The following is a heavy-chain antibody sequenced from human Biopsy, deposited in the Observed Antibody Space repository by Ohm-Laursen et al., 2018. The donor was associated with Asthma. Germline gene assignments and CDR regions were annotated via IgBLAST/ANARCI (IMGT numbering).Heavy chain of an antibody. Sequence: SLRLSCSASGFPFSDYYMSWIRQAPGKGLEWVSYISSSGTTIFNADSVKGRFTISRDNAKNSLYLQMNSLRAEDTAVYYCAREKAYSDILTAYYNGWYFDLWGRGTLSLSPQ. CDR3: AREKAYSDILTAYYNGWYFDL. V-gene: IGHV3-11*01. CDR2: ISSSGTTI. CDR1: GFPFSDYY. D-gene: IGHD3-9*01. J-gene: IGHJ2*01.